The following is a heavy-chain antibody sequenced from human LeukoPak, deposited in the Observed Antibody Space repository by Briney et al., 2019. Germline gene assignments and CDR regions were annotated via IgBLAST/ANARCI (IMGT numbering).Heavy chain of an antibody. V-gene: IGHV3-11*06. CDR2: ISSSSSYT. Sequence: GGSLRLSCAASGFTFSDYYMSWIRQAPGKGLEWVSYISSSSSYTNYADSVKGRFTISRDNSKNTLYLQMGSLRPEDMAVYYCARDGSNWDFDYWGQGTLVTVSS. D-gene: IGHD6-13*01. CDR1: GFTFSDYY. CDR3: ARDGSNWDFDY. J-gene: IGHJ4*02.